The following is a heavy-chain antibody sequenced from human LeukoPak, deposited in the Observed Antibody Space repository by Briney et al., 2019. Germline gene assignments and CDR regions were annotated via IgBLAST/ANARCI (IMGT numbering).Heavy chain of an antibody. CDR2: IIPIFGTA. CDR3: ARDKTSGEGV. V-gene: IGHV1-69*05. CDR1: GYTFTSYG. J-gene: IGHJ4*02. D-gene: IGHD2-2*01. Sequence: SVKVSCKASGYTFTSYGISWVRQAPGQGLEWMGRIIPIFGTANYAQKFQGRVTITTDESTSTAYMELSSLRSEDTAVYYCARDKTSGEGVWGQGTLVTVSS.